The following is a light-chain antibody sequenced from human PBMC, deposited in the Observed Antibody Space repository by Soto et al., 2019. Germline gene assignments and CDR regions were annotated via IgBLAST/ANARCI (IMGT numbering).Light chain of an antibody. Sequence: IVLTQSPGTLSLSPGERGTISCRASQTVTNNFLAWYQQKPGQAPRLLVDDATRRAAGIPDRFTGSGSGTDFTLTISRLEPEDFAVYYCQQCATSPRTFGQGTRVEIK. CDR1: QTVTNNF. CDR2: DAT. CDR3: QQCATSPRT. V-gene: IGKV3-20*01. J-gene: IGKJ1*01.